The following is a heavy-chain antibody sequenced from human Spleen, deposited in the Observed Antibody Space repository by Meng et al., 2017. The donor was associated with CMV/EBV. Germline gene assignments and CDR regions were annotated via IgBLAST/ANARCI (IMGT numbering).Heavy chain of an antibody. Sequence: VQLPEAGPGLVQPSQTLSLTCTVSGGSISSGDYYWSWIRQPPGKGLEWIGYIYYSGSTYYNPSLKSRVTISVDTSKNQFSLKLSSVTAADTAVYYCASYYDSSGYEDYWGQGTLVTVSS. CDR3: ASYYDSSGYEDY. CDR2: IYYSGST. CDR1: GGSISSGDYY. J-gene: IGHJ4*02. D-gene: IGHD3-22*01. V-gene: IGHV4-30-4*08.